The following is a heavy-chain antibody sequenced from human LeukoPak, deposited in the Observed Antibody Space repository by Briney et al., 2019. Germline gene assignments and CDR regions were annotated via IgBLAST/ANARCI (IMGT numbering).Heavy chain of an antibody. J-gene: IGHJ4*02. CDR1: GYTFNLYY. V-gene: IGHV1-46*02. CDR2: VNPSGSSS. CDR3: ARSGSYEAPFDY. Sequence: ASVKVSCKASGYTFNLYYMHWVRQAPEQGLQWMGTVNPSGSSSSYEQNFQGRVTLTRDTSTSTLYMELSGLTSEDTAVYYCARSGSYEAPFDYWGQGTLVTVSS. D-gene: IGHD1-26*01.